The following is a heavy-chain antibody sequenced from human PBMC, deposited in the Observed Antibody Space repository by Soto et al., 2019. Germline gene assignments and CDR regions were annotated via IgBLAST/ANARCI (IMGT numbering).Heavy chain of an antibody. CDR1: GGSISSGGYY. J-gene: IGHJ6*02. CDR3: AGTYCSGGSCLSWGMDV. Sequence: PSETLSLTCTVSGGSISSGGYYWSWIRQHPGKGLEWIGYIYYSGSTYYNPSLKSRVTISVDTSKNQFSLKLSSVNVADTAVYYCAGTYCSGGSCLSWGMDVWGQGTTVTVSS. V-gene: IGHV4-31*03. D-gene: IGHD2-15*01. CDR2: IYYSGST.